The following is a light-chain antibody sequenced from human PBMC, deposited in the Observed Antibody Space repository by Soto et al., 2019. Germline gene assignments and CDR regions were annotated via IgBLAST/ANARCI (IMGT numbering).Light chain of an antibody. J-gene: IGKJ2*01. Sequence: DIQMTQSPSPLSASVGDRVTISCQASQDITSYLNRYQQKSGKAPRLLIYDAAHLETGVSSRFSGSGSGTQFTLTIISLQPEDVATYYCQQFHSAPYTFGQGTKVDIK. CDR2: DAA. CDR1: QDITSY. V-gene: IGKV1-33*01. CDR3: QQFHSAPYT.